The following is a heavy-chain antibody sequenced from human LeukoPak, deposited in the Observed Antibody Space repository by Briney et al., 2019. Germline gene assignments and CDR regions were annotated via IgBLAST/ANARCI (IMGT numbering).Heavy chain of an antibody. CDR2: LSYSGST. Sequence: SETLSLTCSVSGDSISSYYWSWIRQPPGKGLEWVAYLSYSGSTNYNPSLKSRLTISVDTSKNQFSLKLTSVTAADTAVYYCARLYYYDSSDSLNFDYWGQGTLVTVSS. CDR1: GDSISSYY. J-gene: IGHJ4*02. CDR3: ARLYYYDSSDSLNFDY. D-gene: IGHD3-22*01. V-gene: IGHV4-59*01.